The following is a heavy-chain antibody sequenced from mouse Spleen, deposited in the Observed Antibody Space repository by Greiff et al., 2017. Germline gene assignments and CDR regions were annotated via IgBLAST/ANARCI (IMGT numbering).Heavy chain of an antibody. V-gene: IGHV5-16*01. CDR2: INYDGSST. Sequence: EVQLVESEGGLVQPGSSMKLSCTASGFTFSDYYMAWVRQVPEKGLEWVANINYDGSSTYYLDSLKSRFIISRDNAKNILYLQMSSLKSEDTATYYCAREGYDYYWYFDVWGAGTTVTVSS. CDR1: GFTFSDYY. D-gene: IGHD2-4*01. J-gene: IGHJ1*01. CDR3: AREGYDYYWYFDV.